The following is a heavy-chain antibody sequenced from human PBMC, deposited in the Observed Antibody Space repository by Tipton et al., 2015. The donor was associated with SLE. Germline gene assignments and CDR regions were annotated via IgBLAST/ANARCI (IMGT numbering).Heavy chain of an antibody. Sequence: SLRLSCAASGFTFSSYAMHWVRQAPGKGLEWVAVISYDGSNKYYADSVKGRFTISRDNSKSTLYLQMNSLRAEDTAVYYCARDIDLLGIGFDYWGQGTLVTVSS. V-gene: IGHV3-30*04. J-gene: IGHJ4*02. D-gene: IGHD7-27*01. CDR1: GFTFSSYA. CDR3: ARDIDLLGIGFDY. CDR2: ISYDGSNK.